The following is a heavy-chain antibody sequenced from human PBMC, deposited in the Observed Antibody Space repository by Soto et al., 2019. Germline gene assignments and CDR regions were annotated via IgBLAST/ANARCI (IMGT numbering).Heavy chain of an antibody. CDR1: GFTFSSYA. D-gene: IGHD3-10*01. CDR2: ISGSGGST. J-gene: IGHJ6*02. V-gene: IGHV3-23*01. Sequence: GGSLRLSCAASGFTFSSYAMSWVRQAPGKGLEWVSAISGSGGSTYYADSVKGRFTISRDNSKNTLYLQMNSLRAEDTAVYYCAKLGFGELSGYYYYYGMDVWGQGTTVTVSS. CDR3: AKLGFGELSGYYYYYGMDV.